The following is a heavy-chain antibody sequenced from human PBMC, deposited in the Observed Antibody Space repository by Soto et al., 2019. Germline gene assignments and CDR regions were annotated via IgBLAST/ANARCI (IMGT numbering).Heavy chain of an antibody. CDR1: GGTFSSYA. V-gene: IGHV1-69*01. D-gene: IGHD5-12*01. CDR2: IIPIFGTA. J-gene: IGHJ6*02. Sequence: QVQLVQSGAEVKKPGSSVKVSCKASGGTFSSYAISWVRQAPGQGLEWKGGIIPIFGTANYAQKFQGRVTITADESTSTAYMELSSLRSEDTAVYYCARDKADIVATIYYYYGMDVWGQGTTVTVSS. CDR3: ARDKADIVATIYYYYGMDV.